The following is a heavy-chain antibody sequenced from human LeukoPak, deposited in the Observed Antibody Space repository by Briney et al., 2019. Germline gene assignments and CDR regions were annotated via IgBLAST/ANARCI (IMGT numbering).Heavy chain of an antibody. J-gene: IGHJ4*02. CDR2: ISSSSSTI. CDR3: ARDGWSGYYYFDY. D-gene: IGHD3-3*01. CDR1: GFTFSSYS. V-gene: IGHV3-48*01. Sequence: GGSLRLSCAASGFTFSSYSMNWVRQAPGKGLEWVSYISSSSSTIYYADSVKGRFTISRDNAKNSLYLQMNSLRAEDTAVYYCARDGWSGYYYFDYWAREPWSPSPQ.